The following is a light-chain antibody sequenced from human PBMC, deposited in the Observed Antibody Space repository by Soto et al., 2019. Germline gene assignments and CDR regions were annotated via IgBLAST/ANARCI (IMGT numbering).Light chain of an antibody. CDR2: GAS. V-gene: IGKV3-15*01. CDR3: QHYNSYSEA. CDR1: QSISSL. J-gene: IGKJ1*01. Sequence: EIVLTQSPATLSVSPGERATLYCRASQSISSLLAWYQQKPGQAPRLLIYGASTRATGIPARFSGSGSGTEFTLTISSLQPDDFATYYCQHYNSYSEAFGQGTKVDIK.